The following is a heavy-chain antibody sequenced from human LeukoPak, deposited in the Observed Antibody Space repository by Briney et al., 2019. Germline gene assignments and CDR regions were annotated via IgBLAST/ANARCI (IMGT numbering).Heavy chain of an antibody. V-gene: IGHV3-23*01. CDR2: INSNGDRT. D-gene: IGHD2-15*01. CDR1: GFTFSSFA. Sequence: GGSLRLSCAASGFTFSSFAMTWVRQAPGKGPEWVSVINSNGDRTYYTDSLKGRFTISRDNSKNTVNLQLNSLRAEDTAVYYCAKSSGGSCYSAMDVWGQGTTVTVSS. J-gene: IGHJ6*02. CDR3: AKSSGGSCYSAMDV.